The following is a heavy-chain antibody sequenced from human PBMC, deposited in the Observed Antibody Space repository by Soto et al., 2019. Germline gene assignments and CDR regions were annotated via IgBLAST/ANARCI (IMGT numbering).Heavy chain of an antibody. CDR3: ARDLVTMVRGINWFDP. Sequence: SVKVSCKASGGTFSSYAISWVRQAPGQGLEWMGGIIPIFGTANYAQKFQGRVTITADESTSTAYMELSSLRSEDTAVYYCARDLVTMVRGINWFDPWGQGTLVTVSS. D-gene: IGHD3-10*01. CDR2: IIPIFGTA. J-gene: IGHJ5*02. CDR1: GGTFSSYA. V-gene: IGHV1-69*13.